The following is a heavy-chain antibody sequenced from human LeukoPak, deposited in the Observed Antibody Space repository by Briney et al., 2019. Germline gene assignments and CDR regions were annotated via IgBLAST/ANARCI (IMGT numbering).Heavy chain of an antibody. J-gene: IGHJ4*02. D-gene: IGHD6-19*01. Sequence: GESLKISCKASQYIFTGYWIGWVRQMPGKGLEWLGVIYPDDSDTRYSPSFQGQVTMSVDKSINTAYLQWTALKASDTAMYYCARRGSSGWYYFDYWGQGTLVTVSS. CDR3: ARRGSSGWYYFDY. V-gene: IGHV5-51*01. CDR2: IYPDDSDT. CDR1: QYIFTGYW.